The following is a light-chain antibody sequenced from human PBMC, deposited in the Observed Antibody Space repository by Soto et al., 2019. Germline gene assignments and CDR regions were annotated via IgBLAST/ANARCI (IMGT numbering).Light chain of an antibody. CDR1: QSVSSSY. CDR3: QQYGRSPPFT. V-gene: IGKV3-20*01. CDR2: GAS. J-gene: IGKJ2*01. Sequence: DILVTQSPCTLSLSPGERATLSCRASQSVSSSYLAWYQQKPGQAPRLLIYGASSRATGIPDRFSGSGSGTDFTLTISRLEPEDFAVYFCQQYGRSPPFTFGQGTKVDIK.